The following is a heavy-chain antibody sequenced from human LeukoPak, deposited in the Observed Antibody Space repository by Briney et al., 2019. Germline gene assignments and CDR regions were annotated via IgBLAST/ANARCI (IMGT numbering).Heavy chain of an antibody. CDR3: GKSLGYSYGYASDY. CDR1: GYTFTGYY. D-gene: IGHD5-18*01. J-gene: IGHJ4*02. CDR2: INAYNGNT. V-gene: IGHV1-18*04. Sequence: ASVKVSCKASGYTFTGYYMHWVRQAPGQGLEWMGWINAYNGNTYFAQNLQGRVTMTTDPFTSTAYMELRSLRSDDAAMYYCGKSLGYSYGYASDYWGQGTLVTVSS.